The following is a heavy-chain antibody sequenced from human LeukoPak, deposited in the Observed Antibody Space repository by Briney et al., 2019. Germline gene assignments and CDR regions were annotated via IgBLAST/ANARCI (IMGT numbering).Heavy chain of an antibody. J-gene: IGHJ4*02. CDR1: GGSFSGYY. Sequence: SETLSLTCAVYGGSFSGYYWSWIRQPPGKGQEWIGEINHSGSTNYNPSLKSRVTISVEASKNQLSLTLSSVTAADTAVYYCARRPFISRYPRAYFDYWGQGTLVTVSS. CDR2: INHSGST. D-gene: IGHD2-2*01. CDR3: ARRPFISRYPRAYFDY. V-gene: IGHV4-34*01.